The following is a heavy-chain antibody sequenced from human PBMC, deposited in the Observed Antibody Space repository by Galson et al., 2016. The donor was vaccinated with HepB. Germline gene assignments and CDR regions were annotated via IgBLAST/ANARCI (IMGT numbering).Heavy chain of an antibody. D-gene: IGHD6-19*01. J-gene: IGHJ4*02. V-gene: IGHV3-7*01. CDR2: IKSDGSQK. CDR3: ARESGWSFDY. Sequence: SLRLSCAASGFTFSAYWMSWVRQAPGKGLEWVAIIKSDGSQKYYVDSVKGRFTISRDNAKNSLYLQMNSLRAGDTAVYYCARESGWSFDYWGQGTLVTVSS. CDR1: GFTFSAYW.